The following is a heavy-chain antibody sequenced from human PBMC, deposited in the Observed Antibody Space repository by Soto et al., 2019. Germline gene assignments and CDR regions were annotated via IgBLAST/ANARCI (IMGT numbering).Heavy chain of an antibody. Sequence: SETLSLTCAVYGGSFSGYYWSWIRQPPGKGLEWIGEINHSGSTNYNPSLKSRVTISVDTSKNQFSLKLSSVTAADTALYYCARGGPYYDFWSGYSGYYYYGMDVWGQGTTVTVSS. CDR3: ARGGPYYDFWSGYSGYYYYGMDV. V-gene: IGHV4-34*01. CDR2: INHSGST. CDR1: GGSFSGYY. J-gene: IGHJ6*02. D-gene: IGHD3-3*01.